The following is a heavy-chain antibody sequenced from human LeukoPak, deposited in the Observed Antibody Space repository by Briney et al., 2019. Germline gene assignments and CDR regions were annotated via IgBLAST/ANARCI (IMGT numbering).Heavy chain of an antibody. V-gene: IGHV1-2*02. J-gene: IGHJ4*02. D-gene: IGHD2-2*01. CDR2: INPNSGDT. Sequence: ASVKVSCKASGYTLSGYYIHWVRQAPGQGPEWMAWINPNSGDTRYAQEFQGRVTLTTDTSISTAFMELSRLRSDDTAVYYCARIVGYCSSNICFDYWGQGTLVTVSS. CDR3: ARIVGYCSSNICFDY. CDR1: GYTLSGYY.